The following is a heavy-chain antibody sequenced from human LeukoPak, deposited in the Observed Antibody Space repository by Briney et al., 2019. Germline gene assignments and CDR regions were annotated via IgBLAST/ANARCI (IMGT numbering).Heavy chain of an antibody. Sequence: PSETLTLTCAVYGGSFSGYYWSWIRQPPGKGLEWIGEINHSGSTNYNPSLKSRVIISVDTSKNQFSLKLSSVTAADTAVYYCATCGSYNTFDIWGQGKNVTVSS. D-gene: IGHD1-26*01. CDR3: ATCGSYNTFDI. V-gene: IGHV4-34*01. J-gene: IGHJ3*02. CDR2: INHSGST. CDR1: GGSFSGYY.